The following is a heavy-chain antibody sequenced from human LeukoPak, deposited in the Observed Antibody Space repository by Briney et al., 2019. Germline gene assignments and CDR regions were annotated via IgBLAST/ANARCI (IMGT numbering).Heavy chain of an antibody. CDR1: GFTFSSYA. D-gene: IGHD5-18*01. Sequence: GGSLRLSCAASGFTFSSYAMRWVRQASGKGLEWVAVISYDGSNKYYADSVKGRFTISRDNSKNTLYLQMNSLRAEDTAVYYCARDWAGGGYSYGSLDYWGQGTLVTVSS. J-gene: IGHJ4*02. V-gene: IGHV3-30-3*01. CDR2: ISYDGSNK. CDR3: ARDWAGGGYSYGSLDY.